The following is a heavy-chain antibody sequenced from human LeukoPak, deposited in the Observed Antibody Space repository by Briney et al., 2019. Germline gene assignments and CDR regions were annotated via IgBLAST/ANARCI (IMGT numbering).Heavy chain of an antibody. CDR1: EFSVNNYF. CDR3: ARETFDNSGGDSAFDL. Sequence: GGSLRLSCAASEFSVNNYFMSWVRQAPGKELAWVSLFHNHGATYYADSVKGRFIVSRDNSKNTLYLQMNDLRAEDSALYYCARETFDNSGGDSAFDLWGQGTMVIVSS. CDR2: FHNHGAT. D-gene: IGHD2-21*02. J-gene: IGHJ3*01. V-gene: IGHV3-53*01.